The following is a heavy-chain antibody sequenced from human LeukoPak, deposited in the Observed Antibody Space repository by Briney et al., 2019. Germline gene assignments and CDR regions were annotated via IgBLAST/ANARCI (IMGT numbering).Heavy chain of an antibody. Sequence: GESLKISCKGSGYRFTSYWISWVRQMPGKGLEWMGIIYPGDSDTRYSPSFQGQVTISADKSISTAYLQWSSLKASDTAMYYCATLGSGGTYYYYGMDVWGQGTTVTVSS. J-gene: IGHJ6*02. CDR3: ATLGSGGTYYYYGMDV. CDR1: GYRFTSYW. V-gene: IGHV5-51*01. D-gene: IGHD3-10*01. CDR2: IYPGDSDT.